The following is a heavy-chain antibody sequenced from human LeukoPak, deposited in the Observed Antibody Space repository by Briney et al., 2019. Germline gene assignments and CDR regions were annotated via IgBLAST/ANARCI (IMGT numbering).Heavy chain of an antibody. CDR3: ARGVWAPFDS. CDR2: IKQDGSEK. D-gene: IGHD7-27*01. Sequence: GGSLTLSCAASGFSLSNYWMNWLRQAPGKGLEWVANIKQDGSEKNYVDSVKGRFSISRDNAKNSLILQMNSLRDEDTAVYYCARGVWAPFDSWGQGTLVSVSS. V-gene: IGHV3-7*01. CDR1: GFSLSNYW. J-gene: IGHJ4*02.